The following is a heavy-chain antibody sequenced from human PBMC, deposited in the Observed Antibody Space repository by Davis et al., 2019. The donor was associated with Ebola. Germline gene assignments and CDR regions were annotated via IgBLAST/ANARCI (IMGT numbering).Heavy chain of an antibody. CDR2: ISSNSDTR. CDR3: ARGSENWNYVDY. Sequence: GGSLRLSCAASGFSFRSYSMNWVRQAPGKGLEWVSYISSNSDTRYYADSVKGRFTISRDNAKNSLYLQMNSLRDEDTAIYYCARGSENWNYVDYWGQGTLVTVSS. CDR1: GFSFRSYS. V-gene: IGHV3-48*02. D-gene: IGHD1-1*01. J-gene: IGHJ4*02.